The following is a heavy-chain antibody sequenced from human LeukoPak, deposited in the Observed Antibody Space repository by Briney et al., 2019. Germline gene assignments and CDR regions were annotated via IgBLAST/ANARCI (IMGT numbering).Heavy chain of an antibody. CDR3: AKDPHMVAKFYFDS. J-gene: IGHJ4*02. CDR2: ISSSSSSI. CDR1: GFAFSSYS. V-gene: IGHV3-21*01. D-gene: IGHD2-21*01. Sequence: GGSLRLSCAASGFAFSSYSMNWVRQAPGKGLEWVSLISSSSSSIFYADSVKGRFTISRDSAKNSLYLQMNSLRGEDTAVYYCAKDPHMVAKFYFDSWGQGTLVTVSS.